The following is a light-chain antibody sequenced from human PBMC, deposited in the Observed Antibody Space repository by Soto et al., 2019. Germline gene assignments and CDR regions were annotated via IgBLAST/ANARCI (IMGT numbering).Light chain of an antibody. V-gene: IGKV1-33*01. CDR1: HDINTY. Sequence: IHFTHTPSSPSPPVGDRDTLTRPASHDINTYLHWYQQKLGKAPKLLIYAASNLETGVPSRFSGSGSGTEFTFTISSLQPEDIATYYCRQYDTHPYDFGPGTRVDIK. CDR3: RQYDTHPYD. J-gene: IGKJ3*01. CDR2: AAS.